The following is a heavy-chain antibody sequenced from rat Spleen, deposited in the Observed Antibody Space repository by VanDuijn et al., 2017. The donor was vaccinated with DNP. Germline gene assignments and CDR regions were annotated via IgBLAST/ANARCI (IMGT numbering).Heavy chain of an antibody. CDR2: VNYDGDKF. Sequence: EVQLVESGGGLVQPGRSMKLSCAASGFTFSDYGMAWVLQAATKGLEWVASVNYDGDKFYYRDSVKGRFTVSRDNAKSSLYLQMDSLRSEDTATYYCARHHSSYAMDAWGQGTSVTVSS. CDR1: GFTFSDYG. J-gene: IGHJ4*01. D-gene: IGHD1-2*01. CDR3: ARHHSSYAMDA. V-gene: IGHV5-25*01.